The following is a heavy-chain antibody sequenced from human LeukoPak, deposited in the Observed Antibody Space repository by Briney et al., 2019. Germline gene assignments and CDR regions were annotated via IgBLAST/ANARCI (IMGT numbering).Heavy chain of an antibody. Sequence: GGSLRLSCAASGFTFSSCAMTWVRQAPGKGLEWVSAISGSGGSTYYADSVKGRFTISRDNSKNTLYLQMNSLRAEDTAVYYCAKRAPGYDSSGYPYYFDYWGQGTLVTVSS. V-gene: IGHV3-23*01. CDR3: AKRAPGYDSSGYPYYFDY. J-gene: IGHJ4*02. CDR2: ISGSGGST. D-gene: IGHD3-22*01. CDR1: GFTFSSCA.